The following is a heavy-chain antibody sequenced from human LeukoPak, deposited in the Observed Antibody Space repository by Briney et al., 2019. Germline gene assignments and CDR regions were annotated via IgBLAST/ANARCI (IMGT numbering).Heavy chain of an antibody. CDR1: GFTFSDYY. CDR3: ARGLRAVVRGVIRTPDAFDI. J-gene: IGHJ3*02. V-gene: IGHV3-11*01. CDR2: ISSSGSTI. Sequence: GGSLRLSCAASGFTFSDYYMSWIRQAPGKGLEWVSYISSSGSTIYYADSVKGRFTISRDNAKNSLHLQMNSLRPKDTAVYYCARGLRAVVRGVIRTPDAFDIWGQGTMVTVSS. D-gene: IGHD3-10*01.